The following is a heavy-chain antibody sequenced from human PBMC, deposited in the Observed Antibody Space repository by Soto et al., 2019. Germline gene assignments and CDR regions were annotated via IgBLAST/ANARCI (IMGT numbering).Heavy chain of an antibody. CDR2: LYDLDGS. CDR1: GFTISGKKY. Sequence: GGSLRLSCAAFGFTISGKKYVAWVRQALGKGLEWVSALYDLDGSFYAASVKGRFTTSSDSSKTTVYLQMNDLRPDDTAVYYCATWHEREHAYDVWGQGTTVTVSS. V-gene: IGHV3-53*01. CDR3: ATWHEREHAYDV. J-gene: IGHJ3*01. D-gene: IGHD1-1*01.